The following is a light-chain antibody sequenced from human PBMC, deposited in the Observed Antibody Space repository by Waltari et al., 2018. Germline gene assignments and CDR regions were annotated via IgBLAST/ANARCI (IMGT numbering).Light chain of an antibody. V-gene: IGLV6-57*03. CDR1: SGSISSNY. Sequence: NFMLTQPHSVSESPAKTVTISFTRSSGSISSNYVHVYQQRPGSAPTTVFSEDNQRPSGVPVRFSGSIDSSSNSASLTIAGLKTEDEADYYCQSYDSNSQVFGGGTKLTVL. CDR3: QSYDSNSQV. CDR2: EDN. J-gene: IGLJ3*02.